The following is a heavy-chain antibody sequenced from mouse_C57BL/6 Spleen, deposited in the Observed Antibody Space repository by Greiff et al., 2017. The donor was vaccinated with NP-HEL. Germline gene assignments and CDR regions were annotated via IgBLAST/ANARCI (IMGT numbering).Heavy chain of an antibody. D-gene: IGHD1-1*01. CDR3: ARDYYGSSYPYFDY. V-gene: IGHV5-17*01. CDR1: GFTFSDYG. CDR2: ISSGSSTI. Sequence: EVQRVESGGGLVKPGGSLKLSCAASGFTFSDYGMHWVRQAPEKGLEWVAYISSGSSTIYYADTVKGRFTISRDNAKNTLFLQMTSLRSEDTAMYYCARDYYGSSYPYFDYWGQGTTLTVSS. J-gene: IGHJ2*01.